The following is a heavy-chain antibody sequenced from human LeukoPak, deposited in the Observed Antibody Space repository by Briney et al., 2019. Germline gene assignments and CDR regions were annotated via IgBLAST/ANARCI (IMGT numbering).Heavy chain of an antibody. CDR3: ARGRITMIRGAPLWFDP. D-gene: IGHD3-10*01. CDR1: GYSISSGYY. Sequence: SGTLSLTCTVSGYSISSGYYWNWIRQPPGKGLGGIGEMNHSGSTNYNPSLKSRVTISVDTSKNQFSLKLSSVTAADTAVYYCARGRITMIRGAPLWFDPWGQGTLVTVSS. CDR2: MNHSGST. V-gene: IGHV4-38-2*02. J-gene: IGHJ5*02.